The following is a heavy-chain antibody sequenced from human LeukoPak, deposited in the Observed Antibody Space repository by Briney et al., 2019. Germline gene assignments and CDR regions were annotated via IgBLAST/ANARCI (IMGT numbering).Heavy chain of an antibody. D-gene: IGHD3-22*01. V-gene: IGHV3-15*01. CDR2: IKSKSDGGTI. Sequence: GGSPRLSCVGSGFTFSDAWMSWVRQAPGKGLEWVGRIKSKSDGGTIDYAAPVKGRFNISRDDSRNTLYLQMNSLRAEDTAIYYCAKEVLVVIESYFDHWGQGSLVTVSS. CDR3: AKEVLVVIESYFDH. CDR1: GFTFSDAW. J-gene: IGHJ4*02.